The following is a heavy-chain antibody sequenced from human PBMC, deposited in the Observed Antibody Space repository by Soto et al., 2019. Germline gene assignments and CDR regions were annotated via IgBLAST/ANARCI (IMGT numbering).Heavy chain of an antibody. Sequence: SSETLSLTSTVSGGSISGLSWVWIRQPAGKGLEWIGHIYPSGSTSYNPSLRSRVTMSLDTSTNKIFLNLTSMAAADTAVFYCVRGRSYSVYDFWGPGTLVTVSS. CDR2: IYPSGST. CDR1: GGSISGLS. V-gene: IGHV4-4*07. CDR3: VRGRSYSVYDF. D-gene: IGHD5-12*01. J-gene: IGHJ4*02.